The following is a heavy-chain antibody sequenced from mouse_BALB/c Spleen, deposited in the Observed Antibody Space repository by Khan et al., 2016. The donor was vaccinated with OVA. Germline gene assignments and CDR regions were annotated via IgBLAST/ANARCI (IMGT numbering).Heavy chain of an antibody. CDR2: IYPGGGYT. CDR1: GYTFTNYW. CDR3: ARRGAARATCDYFDY. D-gene: IGHD3-1*01. Sequence: VQLQQSGAELVRPGTSVKMSCKAAGYTFTNYWIGWVKQRPGHGLEWIGDIYPGGGYTNYNEKFKGKATLTADTSSSTAYMRLSSLTSGDSVIYYCARRGAARATCDYFDYWGQGTTLTVSS. J-gene: IGHJ2*01. V-gene: IGHV1-63*02.